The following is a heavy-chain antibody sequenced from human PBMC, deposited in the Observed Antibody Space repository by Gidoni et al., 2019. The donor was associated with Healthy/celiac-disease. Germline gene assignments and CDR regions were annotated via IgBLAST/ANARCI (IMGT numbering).Heavy chain of an antibody. V-gene: IGHV1-18*04. CDR3: ARDRKTTYEYGSGTSPGDYYGMDV. J-gene: IGHJ6*02. CDR1: GYTFTRFG. D-gene: IGHD3-10*01. CDR2: TSAENGNK. Sequence: QVQLVQSGAELKKPGAPVKVSSKAFGYTFTRFGLIWVRPAPGQGVEWMGWTSAENGNKNYAQKLQGRVNMTTDTSTSTAYVELRSMRSDDTAVYYCARDRKTTYEYGSGTSPGDYYGMDVWGQGTTVTVSS.